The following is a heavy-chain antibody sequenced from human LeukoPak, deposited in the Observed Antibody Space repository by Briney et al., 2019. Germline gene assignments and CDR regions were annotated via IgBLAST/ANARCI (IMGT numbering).Heavy chain of an antibody. CDR2: ITYDGSNK. Sequence: PGGSLRLSCAASGFTFTTFGMHWVRQAPGKGLEWVTFITYDGSNKYYADSVKGRFTISRDNSKNTLYLQMKSLRAEDTAVYYCAAQDYCSSTSCPRSFYIWGQGTMVTVSS. CDR1: GFTFTTFG. CDR3: AAQDYCSSTSCPRSFYI. J-gene: IGHJ3*02. V-gene: IGHV3-30*12. D-gene: IGHD2-2*01.